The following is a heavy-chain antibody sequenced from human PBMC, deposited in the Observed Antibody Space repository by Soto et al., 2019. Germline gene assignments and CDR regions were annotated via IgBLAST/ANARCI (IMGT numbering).Heavy chain of an antibody. J-gene: IGHJ4*02. CDR3: ARLIAVAPEYFDY. D-gene: IGHD6-19*01. CDR2: IYYSGST. V-gene: IGHV4-59*01. Sequence: SETLSLTCTVSGGSISSYYWSWIRQPPGKGLEWIGYIYYSGSTNYNPSLKSRVTISVDTSKNQFSLKLSSVTAADTAVYYCARLIAVAPEYFDYWGQGTLVTVSS. CDR1: GGSISSYY.